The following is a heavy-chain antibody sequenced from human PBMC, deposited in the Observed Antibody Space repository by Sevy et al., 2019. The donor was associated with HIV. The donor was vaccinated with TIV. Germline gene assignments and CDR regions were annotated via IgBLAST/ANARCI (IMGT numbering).Heavy chain of an antibody. CDR3: ANGMYNSAWYAHGYFDI. J-gene: IGHJ4*02. Sequence: GGSLRLSCAASGFIFSNYAMSWVRQAPGKGLEWVSGISGSGDNTYYADSVKDRFTISRDKFKKTMYLQINRLRAEDTVIYHCANGMYNSAWYAHGYFDIWGQGTLVTVSS. D-gene: IGHD6-19*01. CDR1: GFIFSNYA. CDR2: ISGSGDNT. V-gene: IGHV3-23*01.